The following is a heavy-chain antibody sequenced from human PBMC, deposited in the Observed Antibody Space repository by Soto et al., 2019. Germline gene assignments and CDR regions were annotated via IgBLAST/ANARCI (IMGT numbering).Heavy chain of an antibody. J-gene: IGHJ6*02. CDR3: ARTDCSSTSCYNYYYYGMDV. CDR2: INPGNGDT. CDR1: GYSFTKYG. Sequence: ASVKVSCKTSGYSFTKYGLHWVRQAPGQRLEWMGWINPGNGDTKYSQKFQGRVTITRDTSATTAYMELSSLSSEDSAVFYCARTDCSSTSCYNYYYYGMDVWGQGTTVTVS. D-gene: IGHD2-2*01. V-gene: IGHV1-3*01.